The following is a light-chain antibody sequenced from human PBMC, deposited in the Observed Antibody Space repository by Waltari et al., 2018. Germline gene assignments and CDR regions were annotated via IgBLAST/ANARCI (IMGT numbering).Light chain of an antibody. Sequence: QSALTQPPSASGSPGQSVTISCTETSSDLGDYNYFSCYQQHPDKAPNLVIYEVNKRPSGVPDRFSGSKSGNTASLTVSGLQTEDEAAYYCSSYAGSNSLHVIFGGGTKLTVL. CDR3: SSYAGSNSLHVI. CDR2: EVN. J-gene: IGLJ2*01. V-gene: IGLV2-8*01. CDR1: SSDLGDYNY.